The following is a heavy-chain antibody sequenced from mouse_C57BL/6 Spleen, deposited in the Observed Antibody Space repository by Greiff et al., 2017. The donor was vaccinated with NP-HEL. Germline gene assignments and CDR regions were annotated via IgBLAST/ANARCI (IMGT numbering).Heavy chain of an antibody. V-gene: IGHV1-69*01. CDR3: ALIYYGKYADY. J-gene: IGHJ2*01. Sequence: QVQLQQPGAELVMPGASVKLSCKASGYTFTSYWMHWVKQRPGQGLEWIGEIDPSDSYTNYNQKFKGKSTLTVDKSSSTAYMQLSSLTSEDSAVYYCALIYYGKYADYWGQGTTLTVSS. CDR1: GYTFTSYW. CDR2: IDPSDSYT. D-gene: IGHD2-1*01.